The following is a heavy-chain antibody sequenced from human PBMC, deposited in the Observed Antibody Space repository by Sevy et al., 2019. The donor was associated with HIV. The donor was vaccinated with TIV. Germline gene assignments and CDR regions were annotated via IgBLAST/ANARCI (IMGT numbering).Heavy chain of an antibody. D-gene: IGHD3-16*02. J-gene: IGHJ4*02. CDR2: ISGSGGST. V-gene: IGHV3-23*01. CDR3: AKDPPYDYVWGSYRYFDY. CDR1: GFTFSSYA. Sequence: GGSLRLSCAASGFTFSSYAMSWVRQAPGKGLEWVSAISGSGGSTYYAHSVKGRFTISRDNSKNTLYLQMNSLRAEDTAVYYCAKDPPYDYVWGSYRYFDYWGQGTLVTVSS.